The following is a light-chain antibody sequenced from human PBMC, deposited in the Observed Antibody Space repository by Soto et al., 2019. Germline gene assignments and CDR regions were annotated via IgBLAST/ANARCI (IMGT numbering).Light chain of an antibody. J-gene: IGLJ3*02. CDR3: QVWDSGSDHWV. Sequence: SYVLTQPPSVSVAPGQTARITCGGNNIGSKRVHWYQQKPGQAPVMVVYDDSVRPSGIPERLSGSNSGSTATLTISRVEAGDEADYYCQVWDSGSDHWVFGGGTQLTVL. V-gene: IGLV3-21*02. CDR1: NIGSKR. CDR2: DDS.